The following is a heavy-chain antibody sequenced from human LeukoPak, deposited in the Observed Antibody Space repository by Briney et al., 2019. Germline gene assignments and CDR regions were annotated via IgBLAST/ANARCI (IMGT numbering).Heavy chain of an antibody. V-gene: IGHV3-48*04. CDR2: ISSSSSTI. D-gene: IGHD3-10*01. Sequence: PGGSLRLSCAASGFTFSSYSMNWVRQAPGKGLEWVSYISSSSSTIYYADSVKGRFTISRDNAKNSLYLQMNSLRAEDTAVYYCARRGHNPIITMVRGVQHWYFDLWGRGTLVTVSS. J-gene: IGHJ2*01. CDR3: ARRGHNPIITMVRGVQHWYFDL. CDR1: GFTFSSYS.